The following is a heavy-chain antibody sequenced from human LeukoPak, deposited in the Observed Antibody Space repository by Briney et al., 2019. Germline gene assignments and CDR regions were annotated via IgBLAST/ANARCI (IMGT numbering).Heavy chain of an antibody. D-gene: IGHD3-22*01. CDR2: ISSSSSYI. Sequence: GGSLRLSCAASGFTFSSYSMNWVRQAPGKGLEWVSSISSSSSYIYYADSVKGRFTISRDNAKNSLYLQMNSLRAEDTAVYYCARVYYYDSSGYHKPPYFDSCGQGTLFTVSS. CDR3: ARVYYYDSSGYHKPPYFDS. CDR1: GFTFSSYS. J-gene: IGHJ4*02. V-gene: IGHV3-21*01.